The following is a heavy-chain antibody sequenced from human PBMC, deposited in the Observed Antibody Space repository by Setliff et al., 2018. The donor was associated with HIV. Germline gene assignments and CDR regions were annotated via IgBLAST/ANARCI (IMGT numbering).Heavy chain of an antibody. Sequence: PGGSLRLSCVGTGFAFSTFDMNWVRQTPGKGLEWVAAVSPDGGVTYYPDSLRGRFTVSRDNSENMLFLQMNDLGAEDSAIYYCAKPTSGFYPRPYDLWGHGTKVTVS. CDR1: GFAFSTFD. J-gene: IGHJ3*01. D-gene: IGHD5-12*01. CDR2: VSPDGGVT. CDR3: AKPTSGFYPRPYDL. V-gene: IGHV3-23*01.